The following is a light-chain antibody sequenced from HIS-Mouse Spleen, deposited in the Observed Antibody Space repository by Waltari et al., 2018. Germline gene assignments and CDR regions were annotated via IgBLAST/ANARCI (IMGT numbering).Light chain of an antibody. V-gene: IGLV2-23*01. CDR2: EGS. Sequence: QSALTQPASVSGSPGQSITISCTGTSSDVGSYNLLSWYQQHPGKAPKLMIYEGSKRSSGVSNRFSGSKPGNTASLTISGLQAEDEADYYCCSYAGSSTWVFGGGTKLTVL. J-gene: IGLJ3*02. CDR3: CSYAGSSTWV. CDR1: SSDVGSYNL.